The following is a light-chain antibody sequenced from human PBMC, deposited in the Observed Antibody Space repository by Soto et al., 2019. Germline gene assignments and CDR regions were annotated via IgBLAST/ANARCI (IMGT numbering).Light chain of an antibody. Sequence: EIVLTQSPATLSLSPGERATLSCRASQSVSSYLAWYQQKPGQAPRLLIYEASNRATGIPARFSGSGSGTDFTLTMSSLEPEDSAVYYCQQRSNWSTFGQGTRLEIK. CDR2: EAS. V-gene: IGKV3-11*01. CDR1: QSVSSY. CDR3: QQRSNWST. J-gene: IGKJ5*01.